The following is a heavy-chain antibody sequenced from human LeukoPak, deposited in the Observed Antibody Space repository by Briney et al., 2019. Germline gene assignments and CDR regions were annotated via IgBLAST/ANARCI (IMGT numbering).Heavy chain of an antibody. CDR3: ARDAFYYYDGSGYNDY. V-gene: IGHV1-18*01. CDR1: GYTFTSYG. J-gene: IGHJ4*02. D-gene: IGHD3-22*01. Sequence: ASVKVSCKASGYTFTSYGISWVRQAPGQGLEGMGWISAYNGKTNYAQKLQGRVTMTTDTSTSTAYMELRSLSSDDTAVYYGARDAFYYYDGSGYNDYWGQGTLVTVSS. CDR2: ISAYNGKT.